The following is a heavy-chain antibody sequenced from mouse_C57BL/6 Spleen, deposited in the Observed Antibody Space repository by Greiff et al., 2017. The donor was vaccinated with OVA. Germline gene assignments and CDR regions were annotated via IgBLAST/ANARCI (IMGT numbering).Heavy chain of an antibody. CDR2: INPSNGGT. D-gene: IGHD2-4*01. Sequence: QVQLQQPGPELVKPGASVKLSCKASGYTFTSYWMHWVKQRPGQGLEWIGHINPSNGGTNYNEKFTSKSTLTVDKSSSTAYRQLSSLTSEDSAVYYCASPYDYDGVGLAYWGQGTLVTVSA. CDR3: ASPYDYDGVGLAY. J-gene: IGHJ3*01. CDR1: GYTFTSYW. V-gene: IGHV1-53*01.